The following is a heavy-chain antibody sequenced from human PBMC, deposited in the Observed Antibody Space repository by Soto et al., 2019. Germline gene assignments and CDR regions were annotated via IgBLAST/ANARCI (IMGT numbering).Heavy chain of an antibody. J-gene: IGHJ6*02. CDR1: GFTFSSYW. CDR2: IKQDGSEE. D-gene: IGHD6-13*01. Sequence: EVQLVESGGGLVQPGGSLRLSCVDSGFTFSSYWMSWVRQAPVKGLEGVGNIKQDGSEENYADSVKGRFTISRDNAKNSMYLQMNSLRVEDTAVYYCARLAASGRGWDVWGQGTTVVVSS. V-gene: IGHV3-7*01. CDR3: ARLAASGRGWDV.